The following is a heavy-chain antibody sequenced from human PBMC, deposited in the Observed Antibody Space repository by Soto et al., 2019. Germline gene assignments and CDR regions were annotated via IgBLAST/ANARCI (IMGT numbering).Heavy chain of an antibody. CDR2: ISYDGSNK. CDR3: AKDSVLRYFDWLSPDYYYYGMDV. J-gene: IGHJ6*02. Sequence: QVQLVESGGGVVQPGRSLRLSCAASGFTFSSYGMHWVRQAPGKGLEWVAVISYDGSNKYYADSVKGRFTISRDNSKNPLYLQMNSLRAEDTAVYYCAKDSVLRYFDWLSPDYYYYGMDVWGQGTTVTVSS. CDR1: GFTFSSYG. V-gene: IGHV3-30*18. D-gene: IGHD3-9*01.